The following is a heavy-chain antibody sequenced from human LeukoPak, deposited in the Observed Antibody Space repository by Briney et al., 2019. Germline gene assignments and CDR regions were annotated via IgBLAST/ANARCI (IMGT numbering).Heavy chain of an antibody. CDR3: AKDWCINGVCYWIAY. D-gene: IGHD2-8*01. CDR2: ISGSGDST. J-gene: IGHJ4*02. CDR1: GFTFSRFA. V-gene: IGHV3-23*01. Sequence: GGSLRLSCTASGFTFSRFAMNWVRQAPGKGLEWVSGISGSGDSTYYADSVKGRFTISRDSSKNTLYLQMNSLRDEDPAVYYCAKDWCINGVCYWIAYWGQGPLVTVSS.